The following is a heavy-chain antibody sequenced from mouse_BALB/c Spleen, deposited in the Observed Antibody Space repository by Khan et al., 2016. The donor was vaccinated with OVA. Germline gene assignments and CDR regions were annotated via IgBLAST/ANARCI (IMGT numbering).Heavy chain of an antibody. CDR1: GFTFSTYG. J-gene: IGHJ3*01. Sequence: EVKLVESGGDLVKPGGSPKLSCAASGFTFSTYGMSWVRQTPDKRLEWVATVSTGGGYTYYPDSVKGRFTISRDNAKNTLYLQMSSLKSEDTAMFYGARLAYYYDREGFAYWGQGTLVTVSA. CDR2: VSTGGGYT. CDR3: ARLAYYYDREGFAY. V-gene: IGHV5-6*01. D-gene: IGHD1-1*01.